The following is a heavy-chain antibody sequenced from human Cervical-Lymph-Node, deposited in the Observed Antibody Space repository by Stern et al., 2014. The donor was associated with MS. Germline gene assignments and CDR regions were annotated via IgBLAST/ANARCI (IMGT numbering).Heavy chain of an antibody. Sequence: MQLVESGAEVKKPGASVKVSCKASGYIFTNYYMHWVRQAPGQGLEWMCIINPTGGRATYAQNFQGRVTMTRDTSASTVYMELNTLGSEDTAVYYCARDLARYPKDIGSYFGYWGQGTLVTVSS. D-gene: IGHD2-15*01. V-gene: IGHV1-46*01. CDR2: INPTGGRA. CDR1: GYIFTNYY. J-gene: IGHJ4*02. CDR3: ARDLARYPKDIGSYFGY.